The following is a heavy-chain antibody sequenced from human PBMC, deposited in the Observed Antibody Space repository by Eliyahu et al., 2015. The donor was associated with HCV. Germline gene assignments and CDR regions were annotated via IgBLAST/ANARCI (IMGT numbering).Heavy chain of an antibody. D-gene: IGHD6-19*01. Sequence: EVQLLESGGGLVQPGGSLRLSCAASGFXFSXYAXSWVRQAPGKGLEWVSAISGSGGSTYYADSVKGRFTISRDNSKNTLYLQMNSLRAEDTAVYYCANEAPYSSGWYRGYYFDYWGQGTLVTVSS. J-gene: IGHJ4*02. CDR2: ISGSGGST. V-gene: IGHV3-23*01. CDR1: GFXFSXYA. CDR3: ANEAPYSSGWYRGYYFDY.